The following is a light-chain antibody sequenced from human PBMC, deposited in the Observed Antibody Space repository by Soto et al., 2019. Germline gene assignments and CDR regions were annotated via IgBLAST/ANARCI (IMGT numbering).Light chain of an antibody. CDR2: DNN. Sequence: QSVLTQPPSVSAAPGQKVTISCSGSSSNVGNNYVSWYQQLPGTAPKLLIYDNNKRPSGIPDRFSSSKSGTSATLGITGLQTGDEADYYCGTWDDSLSAVFGGGTKLTVL. CDR1: SSNVGNNY. CDR3: GTWDDSLSAV. V-gene: IGLV1-51*01. J-gene: IGLJ2*01.